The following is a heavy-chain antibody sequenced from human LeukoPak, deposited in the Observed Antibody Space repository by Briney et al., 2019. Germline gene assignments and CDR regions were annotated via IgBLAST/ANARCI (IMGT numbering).Heavy chain of an antibody. J-gene: IGHJ4*02. CDR3: ASAPVVGNAEAF. CDR1: GFTFSSYV. D-gene: IGHD1-26*01. V-gene: IGHV3-23*01. CDR2: ISGSGSST. Sequence: GGSLRLSCAASGFTFSSYVMSWVRQAPGKGLEWVSVISGSGSSTYADAVKGRFTISRDNSKNTLYLQMTSLRVEDTAVYFCASAPVVGNAEAFWGQGTLVTVSS.